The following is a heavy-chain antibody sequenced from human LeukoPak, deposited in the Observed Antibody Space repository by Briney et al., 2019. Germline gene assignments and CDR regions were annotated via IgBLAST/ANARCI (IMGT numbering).Heavy chain of an antibody. CDR2: ISSDGSTI. CDR1: GFTFSDYA. CDR3: ARDPAMQTWLSAYYFDY. D-gene: IGHD3-22*01. V-gene: IGHV3-48*01. Sequence: GGSLRLSCAASGFTFSDYAMTWVRQAPGKGLEWISYISSDGSTIYYADSVRGRFTISRDNARNSLYLQMNSLRAEDTAIYYCARDPAMQTWLSAYYFDYWGQGTQVSVSS. J-gene: IGHJ4*02.